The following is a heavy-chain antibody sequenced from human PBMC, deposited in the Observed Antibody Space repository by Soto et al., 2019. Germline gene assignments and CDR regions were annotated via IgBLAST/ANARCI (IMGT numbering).Heavy chain of an antibody. CDR1: GGSISSGDYY. V-gene: IGHV4-30-4*01. Sequence: SETLSLTCTVSGGSISSGDYYWSWIRQPPGKGLEWIGYIYYSGSTYYNPSLKSRVTISVDTSKNQFSLKLSSVTAADTAVYYCARRLPPYGDYAYFYYYGMDVWGQGTTVTVSS. J-gene: IGHJ6*02. D-gene: IGHD4-17*01. CDR3: ARRLPPYGDYAYFYYYGMDV. CDR2: IYYSGST.